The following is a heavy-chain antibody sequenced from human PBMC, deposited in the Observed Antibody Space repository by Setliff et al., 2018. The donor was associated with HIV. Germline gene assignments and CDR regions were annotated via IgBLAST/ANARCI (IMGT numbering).Heavy chain of an antibody. CDR3: ARQMPGVRGVIVASIDY. J-gene: IGHJ4*02. CDR2: MYHSGST. V-gene: IGHV4-34*01. D-gene: IGHD3-10*01. CDR1: GGSFSGSY. Sequence: SETLSLTCAVYGGSFSGSYWSWIRQPPGKGLEWIGSMYHSGSTYYNPSLKSRVTISVDTSKNYFSLKLSYVTAADPAVYYCARQMPGVRGVIVASIDYWGQGTLVTVSS.